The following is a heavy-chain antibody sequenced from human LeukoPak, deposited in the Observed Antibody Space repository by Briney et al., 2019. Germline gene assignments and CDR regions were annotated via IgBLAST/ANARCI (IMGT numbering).Heavy chain of an antibody. J-gene: IGHJ4*02. V-gene: IGHV3-21*01. Sequence: GGSLRLSCAASGFTFSSYSMNWVRQAPGKGLEWVSSISSISYIYYADSVKGRFTISRDAAKNSLYLQMNSLRAEDTAVYYCARDQYGDYALDYWGQGTLVTVSS. CDR2: ISSISYI. CDR1: GFTFSSYS. CDR3: ARDQYGDYALDY. D-gene: IGHD4-17*01.